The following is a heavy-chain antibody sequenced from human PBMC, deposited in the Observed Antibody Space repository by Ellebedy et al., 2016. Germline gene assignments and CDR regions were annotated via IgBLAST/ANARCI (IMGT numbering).Heavy chain of an antibody. J-gene: IGHJ4*02. Sequence: GESLKISXAASGFTFSISGMTWIRQAPGKALEWVATISRGGEAYYPDPLKGRFTISRDNAMNSVYLQLNSLNVDDTAVYYCTRDANEWSRDYWGQGTLVTVSS. CDR2: ISRGGEA. CDR3: TRDANEWSRDY. D-gene: IGHD3-3*01. CDR1: GFTFSISG. V-gene: IGHV3-21*06.